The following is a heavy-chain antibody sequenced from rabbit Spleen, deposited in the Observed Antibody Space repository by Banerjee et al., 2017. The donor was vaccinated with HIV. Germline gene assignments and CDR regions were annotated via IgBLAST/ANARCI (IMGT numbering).Heavy chain of an antibody. V-gene: IGHV1S40*01. Sequence: QSLEESGGDLVKPGASLTLTCTASGVSFSSNHYMCWVRQAPGKGLEWIACIEGGSSGFSYFASWAKGRFTCSKTSSTTVTLQMTSLTAADMATYFCARDSGSSFSSYGMDLWGPGTLVTVS. CDR2: IEGGSSGFS. D-gene: IGHD8-1*01. CDR3: ARDSGSSFSSYGMDL. J-gene: IGHJ6*01. CDR1: GVSFSSNHY.